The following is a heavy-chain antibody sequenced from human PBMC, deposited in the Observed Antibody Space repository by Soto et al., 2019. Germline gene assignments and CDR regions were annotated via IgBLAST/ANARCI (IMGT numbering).Heavy chain of an antibody. Sequence: EIQLLESGGGLAQPGGSLRLSCAASGFIFSRYAMTWVLQAPGEGLEWVSGISCCGGSTSYADSVKGRFSIARDDSKNTLSLQMNSLRVEDTAQYYCAKADGEQWLVPHLDNWGQGTLVTVS. CDR3: AKADGEQWLVPHLDN. J-gene: IGHJ4*02. CDR1: GFIFSRYA. CDR2: ISCCGGST. D-gene: IGHD6-19*01. V-gene: IGHV3-23*01.